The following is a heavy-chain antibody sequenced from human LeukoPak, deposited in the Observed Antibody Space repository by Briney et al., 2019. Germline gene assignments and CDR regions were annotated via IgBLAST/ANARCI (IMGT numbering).Heavy chain of an antibody. CDR1: GGSFSGYY. Sequence: SETLSLTCAVYGGSFSGYYWSWIRQPPGKGLEWIGEINHSGSTNYNPSLKSRVTISVDTSENQFSLKLSSVTAADTAVYYCARRAGGAFDIWGQGTMVTVSS. CDR2: INHSGST. J-gene: IGHJ3*02. V-gene: IGHV4-34*01. CDR3: ARRAGGAFDI. D-gene: IGHD6-25*01.